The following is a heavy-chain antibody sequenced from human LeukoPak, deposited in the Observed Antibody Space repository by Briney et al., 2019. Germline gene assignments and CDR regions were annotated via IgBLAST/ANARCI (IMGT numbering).Heavy chain of an antibody. D-gene: IGHD4-17*01. V-gene: IGHV4-34*01. J-gene: IGHJ4*02. CDR2: INHSGST. CDR3: ARGKGFRTTVPYFDY. Sequence: SETLSLTCAVYGGSFSGYYWSWIRQPPGKGLEWIGEINHSGSTSYNPSLKSRVTISVDTSKNQFSLKLSSVTAADTAVYYCARGKGFRTTVPYFDYWGQGTLVTVSS. CDR1: GGSFSGYY.